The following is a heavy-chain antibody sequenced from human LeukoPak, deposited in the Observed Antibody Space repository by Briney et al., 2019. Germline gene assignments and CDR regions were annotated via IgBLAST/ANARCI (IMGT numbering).Heavy chain of an antibody. D-gene: IGHD2-15*01. CDR2: IYYSGST. CDR3: ARHRAFYSGSNCYSVWFDP. J-gene: IGHJ5*02. CDR1: GGSISSSSYS. Sequence: SETLSLTCTVSGGSISSSSYSWGWIRQPPGKGLEWIGSIYYSGSTYYNPSLKSRVTISVDTSKNQFSLKLSSVTAADTAVYYCARHRAFYSGSNCYSVWFDPWGQGTLVTVSS. V-gene: IGHV4-39*01.